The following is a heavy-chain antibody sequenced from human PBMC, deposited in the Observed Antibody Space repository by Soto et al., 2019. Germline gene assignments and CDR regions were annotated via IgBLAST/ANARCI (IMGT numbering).Heavy chain of an antibody. CDR3: ASSMIVLFGAFDI. D-gene: IGHD3-22*01. CDR1: GFTFSSYA. V-gene: IGHV3-30-3*01. CDR2: ISYDGSNK. J-gene: IGHJ3*02. Sequence: GGSLRLSCAASGFTFSSYAMHWVRQAPGKGLEWVAVISYDGSNKYYADSVKGRFTISRDNSKNTLYLQMNSLRAEDTAVYYCASSMIVLFGAFDIWGQGTMVTVS.